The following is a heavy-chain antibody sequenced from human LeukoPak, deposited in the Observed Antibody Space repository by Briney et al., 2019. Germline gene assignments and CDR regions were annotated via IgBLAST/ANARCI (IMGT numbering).Heavy chain of an antibody. V-gene: IGHV3-9*01. J-gene: IGHJ4*02. CDR2: INWNSDSI. CDR3: ARLSYDSGTHYTVYKY. CDR1: GFTFDDYA. Sequence: PGGSLRLSCAVSGFTFDDYAMHWVRQVPGKGLEWVSGINWNSDSIDYADSVKGRFTISRDNAKNSLYLQMNSLRDDDTAVYYCARLSYDSGTHYTVYKYWGQGTLVTVSS. D-gene: IGHD3-10*01.